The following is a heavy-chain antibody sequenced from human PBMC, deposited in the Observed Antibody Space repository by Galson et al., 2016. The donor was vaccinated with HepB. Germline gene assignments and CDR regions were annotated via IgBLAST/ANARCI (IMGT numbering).Heavy chain of an antibody. J-gene: IGHJ2*01. Sequence: SETLSLTCTVSGGSIRGTSYCWGWIRQPPGEGLEWIRSIYYGGSTHYNSSLKSRVTMSIDTSNNQVYLKLSFVTAADTAMYYCTRHESPGAVSSIFDLWGRGTLVTASS. V-gene: IGHV4-39*01. CDR2: IYYGGST. CDR3: TRHESPGAVSSIFDL. CDR1: GGSIRGTSYC. D-gene: IGHD1-26*01.